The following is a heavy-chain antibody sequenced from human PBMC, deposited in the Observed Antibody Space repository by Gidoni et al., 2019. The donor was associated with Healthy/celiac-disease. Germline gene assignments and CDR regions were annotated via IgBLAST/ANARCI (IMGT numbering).Heavy chain of an antibody. Sequence: QVQLQESGPGLVKPSQTLSLTCTVSGGPISSGRYYWSWIRQPAGKGLEWIGRIYTSGSTTYNPSLKSRVTMSVDTSKNQFSLKLSSVTAADTAVYYCARVGIGIAARREDNWFDPWGQGTLVTVSS. CDR2: IYTSGST. D-gene: IGHD6-6*01. CDR3: ARVGIGIAARREDNWFDP. CDR1: GGPISSGRYY. V-gene: IGHV4-61*02. J-gene: IGHJ5*02.